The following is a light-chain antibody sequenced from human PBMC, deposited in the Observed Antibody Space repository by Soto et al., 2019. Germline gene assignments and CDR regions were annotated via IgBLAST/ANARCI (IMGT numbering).Light chain of an antibody. CDR1: QSVSSY. V-gene: IGKV3-11*01. J-gene: IGKJ5*01. CDR3: QQRSNWPSIT. CDR2: DAS. Sequence: ESVLTQAPATPSLSPGERATLSCRASQSVSSYLAWYQQKPGQAPRLLIYDASNRATGIPARFSGSGSGTDFTLTISSLEPEDFAVYYCQQRSNWPSITFGQGTRLEIK.